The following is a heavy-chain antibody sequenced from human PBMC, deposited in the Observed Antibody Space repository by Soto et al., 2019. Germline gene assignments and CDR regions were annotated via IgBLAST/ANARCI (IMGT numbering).Heavy chain of an antibody. J-gene: IGHJ3*02. Sequence: PSETLSLTCTVSGGSISSGGYYWSWIRQHPGKGLEWIGYIYYSGSTYYNPSLKSRVTISVDTSKNQFSLKLSSVTAADTAVYYCARPLLYCRSTSCYPPDAFDIWGQGTMVTVSS. CDR1: GGSISSGGYY. CDR3: ARPLLYCRSTSCYPPDAFDI. V-gene: IGHV4-31*03. CDR2: IYYSGST. D-gene: IGHD2-2*01.